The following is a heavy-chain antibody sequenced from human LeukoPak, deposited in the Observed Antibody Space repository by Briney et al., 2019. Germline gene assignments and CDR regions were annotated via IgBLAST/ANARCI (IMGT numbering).Heavy chain of an antibody. V-gene: IGHV1-2*02. D-gene: IGHD2-2*01. CDR1: GYIFTGYY. J-gene: IGHJ4*02. CDR3: VRRYCGITSCYYFDY. CDR2: INPDSGNT. Sequence: ASVKVSSKASGYIFTGYYLHWVRQAPGQGLEWMGWINPDSGNTNYAQNFQGRVTMTRDTSITTAYMELSSLRSDDTAVYYCVRRYCGITSCYYFDYWGQGTLVTVSS.